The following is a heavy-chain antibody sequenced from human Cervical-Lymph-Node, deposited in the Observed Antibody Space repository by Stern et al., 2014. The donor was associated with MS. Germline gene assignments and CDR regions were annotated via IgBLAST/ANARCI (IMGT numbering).Heavy chain of an antibody. CDR2: IYPGDSDT. J-gene: IGHJ4*02. V-gene: IGHV5-51*03. CDR1: GYSFTSYW. Sequence: EVQLVESGAEVKQPGESLKISCKGSGYSFTSYWVAWVRQMPGRGLEWMGIIYPGDSDTKYSPSFQGQVTISADKSISTACLQWSSLKASDTAMYFCARFYSGSFLDYWGQGSLVTVSS. CDR3: ARFYSGSFLDY. D-gene: IGHD4-23*01.